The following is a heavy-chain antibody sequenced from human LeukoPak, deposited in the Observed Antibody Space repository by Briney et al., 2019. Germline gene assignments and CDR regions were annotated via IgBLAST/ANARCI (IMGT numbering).Heavy chain of an antibody. J-gene: IGHJ4*02. CDR2: IYDGGST. Sequence: PGGSLRLSCAASGFTVSSNYMNWVRQAPGKGLEWVSVIYDGGSTDYADSVKGRFTISRDNSKNMLCLQMNSLRAEDTAVYYCARGYSYGYIRYWGQGTLVTVSS. D-gene: IGHD5-18*01. CDR1: GFTVSSNY. V-gene: IGHV3-66*01. CDR3: ARGYSYGYIRY.